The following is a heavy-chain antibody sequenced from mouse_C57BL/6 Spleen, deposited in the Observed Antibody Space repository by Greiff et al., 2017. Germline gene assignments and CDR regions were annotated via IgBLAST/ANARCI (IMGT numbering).Heavy chain of an antibody. V-gene: IGHV1-15*01. CDR3: TREWTGNYFDY. D-gene: IGHD4-1*01. CDR1: GYTFTDYE. CDR2: IDPETGGT. Sequence: QVQLQQSGAELVRPGASVTLSCKASGYTFTDYEMHWVKQTPVHGLEWIGAIDPETGGTAYNQKFKGKAILTADKSSSTAYMELRSLTSEDSAVYYCTREWTGNYFDYWGQGTTLTVSS. J-gene: IGHJ2*01.